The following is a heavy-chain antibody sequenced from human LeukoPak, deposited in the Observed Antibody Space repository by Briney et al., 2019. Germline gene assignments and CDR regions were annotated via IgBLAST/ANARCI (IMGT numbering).Heavy chain of an antibody. Sequence: ASVKVSCKASGYTFTGYYMHGVRQAPGQGLEWMGWINPNSGGTNYAQKFQGWVTMTRDTSISTAYMELSRLRSDDTAVYYCARGAYYDSSGHEYWGQGTLVTVSS. CDR3: ARGAYYDSSGHEY. V-gene: IGHV1-2*04. CDR2: INPNSGGT. D-gene: IGHD3-22*01. CDR1: GYTFTGYY. J-gene: IGHJ4*02.